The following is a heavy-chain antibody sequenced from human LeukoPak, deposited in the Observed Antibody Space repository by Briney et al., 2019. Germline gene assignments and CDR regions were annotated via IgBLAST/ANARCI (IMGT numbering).Heavy chain of an antibody. Sequence: GGSLRLSCAASGFTFSSYAMSWVRQAPGKGLEWVSAISGSGGSTYYADSVKGRFTISRDNSKNTLYLQMNSLRADDTAVYYCAKDKMIVISLVYFDYWGQGTLVTVSS. D-gene: IGHD2/OR15-2a*01. J-gene: IGHJ4*02. CDR1: GFTFSSYA. V-gene: IGHV3-23*01. CDR3: AKDKMIVISLVYFDY. CDR2: ISGSGGST.